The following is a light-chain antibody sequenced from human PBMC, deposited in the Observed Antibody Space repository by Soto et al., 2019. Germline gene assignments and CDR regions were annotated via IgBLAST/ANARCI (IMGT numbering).Light chain of an antibody. CDR3: LQDYNYPLT. J-gene: IGKJ4*01. CDR2: AAS. Sequence: AIQMAQSPSSLSASVGDRVTITCRASQGIRNDLGWYQQKLGKAPKLLIYAASSLQSGVPSRFSGSGSGTDFTLTISSLQPEDFATYYCLQDYNYPLTFGGGTKVDIK. CDR1: QGIRND. V-gene: IGKV1-6*01.